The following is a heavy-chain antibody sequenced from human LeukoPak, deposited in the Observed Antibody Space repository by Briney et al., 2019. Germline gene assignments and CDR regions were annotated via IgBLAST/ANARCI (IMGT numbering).Heavy chain of an antibody. D-gene: IGHD3-22*01. CDR2: IIPILGIA. Sequence: SVKVSCKASGGTFSSYAISWVRQAPGQGLEWMGRIIPILGIANYAQRFQGRVTITADKSTSTAYMELSSLRSEDTAVYYCARDDYDSSGYANFDYWGQGTLVTVSS. J-gene: IGHJ4*02. CDR1: GGTFSSYA. CDR3: ARDDYDSSGYANFDY. V-gene: IGHV1-69*04.